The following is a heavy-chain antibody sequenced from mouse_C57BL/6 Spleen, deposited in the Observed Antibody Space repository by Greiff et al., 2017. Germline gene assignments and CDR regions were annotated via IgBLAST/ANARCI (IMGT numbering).Heavy chain of an antibody. CDR3: ARGSGYYAMDY. D-gene: IGHD4-1*01. CDR1: GYSITSGYD. CDR2: ISYSGST. J-gene: IGHJ4*01. V-gene: IGHV3-1*01. Sequence: EVKLVESGPGMVKPSQSLSLTCTVTGYSITSGYDWHWIRHFPGNKLEWMGYISYSGSTNYNPSLKSRISITHDTSKNHFFLKLNSVTTEDTATYYCARGSGYYAMDYWGQGTSVTVSS.